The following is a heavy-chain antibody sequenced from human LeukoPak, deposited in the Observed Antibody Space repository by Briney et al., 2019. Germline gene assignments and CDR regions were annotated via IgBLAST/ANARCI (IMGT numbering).Heavy chain of an antibody. CDR3: ARRVAVAGTVKS. J-gene: IGHJ4*02. CDR2: INHSGST. CDR1: GFTFSSYG. V-gene: IGHV4-34*01. D-gene: IGHD6-19*01. Sequence: GTLRLSCAASGFTFSSYGMSWVRQPPGKGLEWIGEINHSGSTNYNPSLKSRVTISVDTSKNQFSLKLSSVTAADTAVYYCARRVAVAGTVKSWGQGTLVTVSS.